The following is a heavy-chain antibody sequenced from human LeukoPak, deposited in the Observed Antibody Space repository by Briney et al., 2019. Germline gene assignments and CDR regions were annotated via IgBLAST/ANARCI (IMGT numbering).Heavy chain of an antibody. CDR2: INSDGSST. D-gene: IGHD2-21*02. J-gene: IGHJ4*02. Sequence: GGSLRLSCAASGFTFSSYWMHWVRQAPGKGLVWVSRINSDGSSTSYADSVKGRFTISRDNAKNTLYLQMNSLRAEDTAVYYCVGVSYCGGDGYYEYWGQGTLVTVSS. CDR3: VGVSYCGGDGYYEY. V-gene: IGHV3-74*01. CDR1: GFTFSSYW.